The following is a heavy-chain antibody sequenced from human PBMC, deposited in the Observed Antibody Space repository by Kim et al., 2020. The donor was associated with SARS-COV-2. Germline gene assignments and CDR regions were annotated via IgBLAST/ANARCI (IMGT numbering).Heavy chain of an antibody. J-gene: IGHJ6*02. CDR3: AMGGVVTDYYYGMDV. V-gene: IGHV3-23*01. CDR1: GFTFSSYA. Sequence: GGSLRLSCAASGFTFSSYAMSWVRQAPGKGLEWVSAISGSGGSTYYADSVKGRFTISRDNSKNTLYLQMNSLRAEDTAVYYCAMGGVVTDYYYGMDVWGQGTTVTVSS. D-gene: IGHD2-15*01. CDR2: ISGSGGST.